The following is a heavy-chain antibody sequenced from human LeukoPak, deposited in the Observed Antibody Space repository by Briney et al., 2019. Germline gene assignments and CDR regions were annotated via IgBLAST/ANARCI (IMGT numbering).Heavy chain of an antibody. D-gene: IGHD3-22*01. J-gene: IGHJ4*02. V-gene: IGHV3-9*01. CDR3: AKDAEMYYYDRSGYCDY. CDR2: ITWNSGTI. CDR1: GFTFDDYA. Sequence: GGSLRLSCVASGFTFDDYAMHWVRQAPGKGLEWVSGITWNSGTIAYADSVRGRFTISRDNAKNSLYLQMNSLRAEDTALYYCAKDAEMYYYDRSGYCDYWGQGTLVTVSS.